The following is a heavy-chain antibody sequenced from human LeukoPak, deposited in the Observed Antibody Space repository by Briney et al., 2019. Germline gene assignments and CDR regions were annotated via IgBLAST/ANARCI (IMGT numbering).Heavy chain of an antibody. CDR2: INPSGGST. CDR3: AKKYSTGLDP. V-gene: IGHV1-46*01. J-gene: IGHJ5*02. Sequence: ASVKVSCKASGYTFTSYYMHWVRQAPGQGLEWMGIINPSGGSTSYAQKFQGRVTMTRNTSISTAYMELSSLRGEDTALYYCAKKYSTGLDPWGQGTLVTVSS. D-gene: IGHD1-26*01. CDR1: GYTFTSYY.